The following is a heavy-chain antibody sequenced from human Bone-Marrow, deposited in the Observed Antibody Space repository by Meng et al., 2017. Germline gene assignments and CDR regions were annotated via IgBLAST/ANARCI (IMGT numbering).Heavy chain of an antibody. Sequence: LSCTVSGDSISSAYYWNWIRQPSGKGLEWIGTIYHSGTTYYNPSLKSRVTLSVDTSKNHFSLNLTSVTAADTAVYYCARSWYYYDTIDYWGQGKLVTVSS. CDR1: GDSISSAYY. D-gene: IGHD3-22*01. J-gene: IGHJ4*02. CDR2: IYHSGTT. V-gene: IGHV4-38-2*02. CDR3: ARSWYYYDTIDY.